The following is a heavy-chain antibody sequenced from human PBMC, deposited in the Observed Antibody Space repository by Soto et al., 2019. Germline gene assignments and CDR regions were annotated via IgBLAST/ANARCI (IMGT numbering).Heavy chain of an antibody. Sequence: SETLSLTCAVFGGSLSGDHWSWIRHPPGKGLEWIGEINHSGSTNYNPSLKSRVTISVDTSKKQISLKLNSVTAADTAVYYCARLYCSSTSCLAGFDPWGRGTLVTVSS. CDR2: INHSGST. D-gene: IGHD2-2*01. V-gene: IGHV4-34*01. J-gene: IGHJ5*02. CDR1: GGSLSGDH. CDR3: ARLYCSSTSCLAGFDP.